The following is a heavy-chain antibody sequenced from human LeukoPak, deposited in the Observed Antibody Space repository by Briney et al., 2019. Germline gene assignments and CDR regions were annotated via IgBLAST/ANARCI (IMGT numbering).Heavy chain of an antibody. D-gene: IGHD1-26*01. J-gene: IGHJ4*02. CDR1: GFSVSTKY. Sequence: GGSLRLSCAASGFSVSTKYMSWVRQAPGKGLEWVSVIYGADGTYYADSVKGRFTISRDNSKNTLYLQMNSLRPEDTAVYYCARDGLLGATNPFDYRGQGTLVTVSS. CDR3: ARDGLLGATNPFDY. CDR2: IYGADGT. V-gene: IGHV3-66*01.